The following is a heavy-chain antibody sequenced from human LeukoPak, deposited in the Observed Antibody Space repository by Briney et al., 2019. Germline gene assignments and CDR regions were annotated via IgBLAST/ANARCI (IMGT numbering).Heavy chain of an antibody. V-gene: IGHV4-59*08. CDR3: ARHELAYYGSGSYYDY. CDR2: IYYSGST. CDR1: GGSFSGYY. J-gene: IGHJ4*02. Sequence: SETLSLTCAVYGGSFSGYYWSWIRQPPGKGLEWIGYIYYSGSTNYNPSLKSRVTISVDTSKNQFSLKLSSVTAADTAVYYCARHELAYYGSGSYYDYWGQGTLVTVSS. D-gene: IGHD3-10*01.